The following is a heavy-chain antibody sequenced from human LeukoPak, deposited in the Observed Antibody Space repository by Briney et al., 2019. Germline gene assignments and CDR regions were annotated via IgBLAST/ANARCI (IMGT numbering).Heavy chain of an antibody. CDR3: AGLVGRYSSGLYYYYFDY. D-gene: IGHD3-22*01. J-gene: IGHJ4*02. CDR2: MYLSGTT. Sequence: GSLRLSCAASGFISTNYFMSWVRQPPGKGLEWIGEMYLSGTTHSNPSVKSRVTISIDKSKNQFFLNLSSVTAADTAVYYCAGLVGRYSSGLYYYYFDYWGQGTLVTVSS. CDR1: GFISTNYF. V-gene: IGHV4-4*02.